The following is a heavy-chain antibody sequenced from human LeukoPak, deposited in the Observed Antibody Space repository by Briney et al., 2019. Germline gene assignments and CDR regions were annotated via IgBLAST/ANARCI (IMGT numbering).Heavy chain of an antibody. V-gene: IGHV3-7*03. CDR3: ATSTAAAGTD. CDR1: GFTFSNLW. J-gene: IGHJ4*02. D-gene: IGHD6-13*01. CDR2: IKQDGSEK. Sequence: AGGSLRLSCAAPGFTFSNLWMSWVRQAPGKGLKWVANIKQDGSEKYYVDSVKGRFTISRDNAQNSLYLQMNSLRAEDTAIYYCATSTAAAGTDWGQGTLVTVSS.